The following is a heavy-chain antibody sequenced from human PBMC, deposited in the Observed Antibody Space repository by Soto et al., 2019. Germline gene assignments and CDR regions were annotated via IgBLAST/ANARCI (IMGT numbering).Heavy chain of an antibody. CDR1: GGSISSGGYY. D-gene: IGHD3-22*01. V-gene: IGHV4-31*03. Sequence: PSETLSLTCTFSGGSISSGGYYLSWIRQHPGKGLEWIGYIYYSGSTYYNPSLKSRVTISVDTSKNQFSLKLSSVTAADTAVYYCARGHPYYYDSSGIDFDYWGQGTLVTVSS. CDR3: ARGHPYYYDSSGIDFDY. CDR2: IYYSGST. J-gene: IGHJ4*02.